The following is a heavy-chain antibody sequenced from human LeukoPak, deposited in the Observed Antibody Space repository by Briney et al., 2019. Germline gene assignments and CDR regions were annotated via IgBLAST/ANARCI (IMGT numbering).Heavy chain of an antibody. CDR2: ISGSGSST. D-gene: IGHD6-19*01. J-gene: IGHJ4*02. CDR3: AKDSNGWYQRGSNYFDY. Sequence: GGSLRLSCAASGFIVGNSYMNWVRQAPGKGLEWVSTISGSGSSTYYVDSVKGRFTISRDNSKNTLYLQMNSLRAEDTAEYYCAKDSNGWYQRGSNYFDYWGQGTLVTVSS. V-gene: IGHV3-23*01. CDR1: GFIVGNSY.